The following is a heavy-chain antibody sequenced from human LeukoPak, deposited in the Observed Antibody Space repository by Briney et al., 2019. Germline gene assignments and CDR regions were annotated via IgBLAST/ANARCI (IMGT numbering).Heavy chain of an antibody. CDR2: IYPGDSDT. J-gene: IGHJ4*02. D-gene: IGHD2-15*01. CDR1: GYSFTSYW. CDR3: ARSYCSGGSCQGWFSLFDY. Sequence: GESLKIPCKGSGYSFTSYWIGWVRQMPGKGLEWMGIIYPGDSDTRYSRSFQGQVTISADKSISTAYLQWSSLKASDTAMYYCARSYCSGGSCQGWFSLFDYWGQGTLVTVSS. V-gene: IGHV5-51*01.